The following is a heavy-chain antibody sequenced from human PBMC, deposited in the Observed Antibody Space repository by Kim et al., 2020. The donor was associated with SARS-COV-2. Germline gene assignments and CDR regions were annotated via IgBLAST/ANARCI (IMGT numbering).Heavy chain of an antibody. Sequence: AQKLQGRVTMTTDTSTSTAYMELRSLRSDDTAVYYCARFWFGEGSPRLDYWGQGTLVTVSS. J-gene: IGHJ4*02. CDR3: ARFWFGEGSPRLDY. D-gene: IGHD3-10*01. V-gene: IGHV1-18*01.